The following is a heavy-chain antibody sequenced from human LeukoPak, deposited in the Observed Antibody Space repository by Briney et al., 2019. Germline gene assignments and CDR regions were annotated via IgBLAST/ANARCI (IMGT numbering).Heavy chain of an antibody. CDR1: GGSFSGYY. V-gene: IGHV4-34*01. J-gene: IGHJ4*02. D-gene: IGHD3-10*01. CDR2: INHSGST. Sequence: SETLSLTCAVYGGSFSGYYWSWIRQPPGKGLEWIGEINHSGSTNYNPSLKSRVTISVDTSKNQFSLKLTSVTAADTALYYCARQHYGSGNFRFIDWGQGTLATVSS. CDR3: ARQHYGSGNFRFID.